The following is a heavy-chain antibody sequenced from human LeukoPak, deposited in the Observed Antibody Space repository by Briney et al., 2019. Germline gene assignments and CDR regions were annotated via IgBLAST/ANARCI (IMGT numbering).Heavy chain of an antibody. V-gene: IGHV3-11*01. D-gene: IGHD2-15*01. CDR3: ARDLGGSWTTFDS. CDR1: GFTFSSYC. CDR2: IRSGGTDI. J-gene: IGHJ5*01. Sequence: GGSLRLSCAASGFTFSSYCMHWIRQAPGKGLEWLSDIRSGGTDIYYADSVKGRFTVSRDNSRNSLYLQMSSLRADDTAVYYCARDLGGSWTTFDSWGQGTLVTVSS.